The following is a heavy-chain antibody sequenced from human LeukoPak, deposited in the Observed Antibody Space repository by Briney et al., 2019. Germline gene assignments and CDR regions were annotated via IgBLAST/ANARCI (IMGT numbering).Heavy chain of an antibody. CDR1: GGTFSSYA. J-gene: IGHJ4*02. Sequence: ASVKVSCKASGGTFSSYAISWVRQAPGQGLEWMGGIIPILGTANYGQKFQGRVTITTDESTSTAYMELSSLRSEDTAVYYCARGGTGYQLPQIIYYFDYWGQGTLVTVSS. CDR3: ARGGTGYQLPQIIYYFDY. V-gene: IGHV1-69*05. CDR2: IIPILGTA. D-gene: IGHD2-2*01.